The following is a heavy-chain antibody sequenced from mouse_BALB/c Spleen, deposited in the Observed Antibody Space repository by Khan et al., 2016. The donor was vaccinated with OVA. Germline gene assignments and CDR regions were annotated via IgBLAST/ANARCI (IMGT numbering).Heavy chain of an antibody. V-gene: IGHV1S132*01. CDR1: GYIFTRYW. J-gene: IGHJ2*01. CDR3: AREEALYYFDY. Sequence: QVQLQQSGTELVRPGASVKLSCKTSGYIFTRYWIHWIKQRSGQGLEWIARIYPGTGNTYYNEKFNGKASLTADKSSSTAYMHLSSLKSEDSAVYFCAREEALYYFDYWGQGTTLTVSS. CDR2: IYPGTGNT. D-gene: IGHD3-2*02.